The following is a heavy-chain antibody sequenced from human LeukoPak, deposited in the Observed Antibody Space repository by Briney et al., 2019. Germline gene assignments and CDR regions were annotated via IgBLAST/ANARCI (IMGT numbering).Heavy chain of an antibody. CDR2: IWYDGSNK. J-gene: IGHJ4*02. Sequence: GGSLRLSCAASGFTFSSYGMRWVRQAPGKGLEWVAVIWYDGSNKYYADSVKGRFTISRDNSKNTLYLQMNSLRAEDTAVYYCARDRSSSSWGYFDYWGQGTLVTVSS. D-gene: IGHD6-13*01. CDR1: GFTFSSYG. V-gene: IGHV3-33*01. CDR3: ARDRSSSSWGYFDY.